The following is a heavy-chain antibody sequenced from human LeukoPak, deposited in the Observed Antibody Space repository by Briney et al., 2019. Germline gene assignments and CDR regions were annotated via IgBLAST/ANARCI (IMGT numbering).Heavy chain of an antibody. CDR2: INHSGGT. D-gene: IGHD5-18*01. V-gene: IGHV4-34*01. CDR1: GGSFSGYY. J-gene: IGHJ6*02. CDR3: ARGKSYSYGYTRYYYYGMDV. Sequence: SETLSLTCAVYGGSFSGYYWSWIRQSPGKGLEWIGEINHSGGTNYNPSLKSRVTISVDTSKNQFSLKLSSVTAADTAVYYCARGKSYSYGYTRYYYYGMDVWGQGTTVTVSS.